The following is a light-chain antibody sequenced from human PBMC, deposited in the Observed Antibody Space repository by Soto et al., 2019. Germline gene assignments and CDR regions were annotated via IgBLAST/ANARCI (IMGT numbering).Light chain of an antibody. CDR2: YVN. CDR3: CSYTPSSTRV. J-gene: IGLJ2*01. V-gene: IGLV2-14*03. Sequence: QSVLTQPASVSGSPGHSISISRTGTSSEVGGYNYVSWYQQQPGKAPKVIIYYVNERPSGVSNRFSGSKSGNTTSLPISGLQPEDEADYYCCSYTPSSTRVFVGGTTLPVL. CDR1: SSEVGGYNY.